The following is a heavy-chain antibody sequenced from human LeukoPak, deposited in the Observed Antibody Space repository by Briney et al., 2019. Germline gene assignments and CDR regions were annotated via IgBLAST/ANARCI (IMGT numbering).Heavy chain of an antibody. V-gene: IGHV3-30*04. Sequence: GGSLRLSCAASGFTFSSYAMHWVRKAPGKGMEWVAVISYDGSNKYYADSVKGRFTISRDNSKNTLYLQMNSLRAEDTAVYYCARDGPYSSLDYWGQGTLVTVSS. J-gene: IGHJ4*02. D-gene: IGHD6-13*01. CDR1: GFTFSSYA. CDR3: ARDGPYSSLDY. CDR2: ISYDGSNK.